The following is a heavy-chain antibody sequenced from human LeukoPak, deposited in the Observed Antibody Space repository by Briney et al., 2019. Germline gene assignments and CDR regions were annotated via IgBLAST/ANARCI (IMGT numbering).Heavy chain of an antibody. J-gene: IGHJ4*02. CDR1: GGSISSGGYY. Sequence: SQTLSLTCTVSGGSISSGGYYWSWIRQHPGKGLEWIGYIYYSGSTYYNPSLKSRVTISVDTSKNQFSLKLSSVTAAVTAVYYCARAWGNWNFDYWGQGTLVTVSS. D-gene: IGHD1-20*01. CDR3: ARAWGNWNFDY. V-gene: IGHV4-31*03. CDR2: IYYSGST.